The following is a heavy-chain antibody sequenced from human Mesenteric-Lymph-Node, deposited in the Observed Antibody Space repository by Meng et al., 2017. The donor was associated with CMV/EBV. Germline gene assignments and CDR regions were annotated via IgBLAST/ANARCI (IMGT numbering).Heavy chain of an antibody. V-gene: IGHV4-59*01. CDR2: IYYGGST. CDR1: GGSISNYC. CDR3: ARAPSFANYYYYYGMDV. D-gene: IGHD3-16*01. J-gene: IGHJ6*02. Sequence: SETLSLTCNVSGGSISNYCWSWIRQSPEKGLEWIGYIYYGGSTDYNPSLESRVTISVDTSKNQFSLKLSSVTAADTAVYYCARAPSFANYYYYYGMDVWGQGTTVTVSS.